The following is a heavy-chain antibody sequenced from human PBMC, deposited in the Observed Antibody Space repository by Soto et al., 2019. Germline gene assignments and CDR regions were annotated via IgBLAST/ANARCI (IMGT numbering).Heavy chain of an antibody. D-gene: IGHD4-17*01. CDR2: INPSGGST. Sequence: QVQLVQSGAEVKKPGASVKVSCKASGYTFTSYYMHWVRQAPGQGLEWMGIINPSGGSTSYAQKFQGRVTMTRDTSTSTVYMELSSLRPEDTAVYYCARDDGSDDYGVDYYYGMDVWGQGTTVTVSS. J-gene: IGHJ6*02. CDR1: GYTFTSYY. CDR3: ARDDGSDDYGVDYYYGMDV. V-gene: IGHV1-46*01.